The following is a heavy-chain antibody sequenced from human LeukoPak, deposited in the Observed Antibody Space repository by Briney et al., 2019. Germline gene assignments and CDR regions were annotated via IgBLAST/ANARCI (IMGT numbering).Heavy chain of an antibody. D-gene: IGHD3-9*01. CDR1: GFTFSSYG. J-gene: IGHJ4*02. V-gene: IGHV3-30*18. CDR3: ANNPNNYDILTAVDY. CDR2: ISYDGSNK. Sequence: GGSLRLSCAASGFTFSSYGMHWVRQAPGKGLEWVAVISYDGSNKYYADSVKGRFTISRDNSKNTLYLQMNSLRAEDTAVYYCANNPNNYDILTAVDYWGQGTLVTVSS.